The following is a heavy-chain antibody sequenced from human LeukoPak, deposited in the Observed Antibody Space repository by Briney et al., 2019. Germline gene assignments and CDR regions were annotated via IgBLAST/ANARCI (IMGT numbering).Heavy chain of an antibody. CDR3: VRGSHVGVNDFQFDS. D-gene: IGHD5/OR15-5a*01. J-gene: IGHJ5*01. V-gene: IGHV4-39*07. CDR2: IYYRGDS. CDR1: DGPIKNGTFY. Sequence: SETLSLTCTVSDGPIKNGTFYWSWIRQSPGKGLEWLGNIYYRGDSYYTPSLKRRLTISVDTSRNHFSLELRSVTAADTAIYYCVRGSHVGVNDFQFDSWGQGTLVTVSS.